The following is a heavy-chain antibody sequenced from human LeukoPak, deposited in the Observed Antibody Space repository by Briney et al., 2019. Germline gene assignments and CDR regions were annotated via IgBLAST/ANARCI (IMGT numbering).Heavy chain of an antibody. V-gene: IGHV3-43*02. CDR1: GFIVDDYA. D-gene: IGHD6-19*01. Sequence: PGGSLRLSCAASGFIVDDYAMYWVRQAPGKGLEWVSLISGDGSSTYYADSVKGRFTISRDNSKNSLFLQMNSLRTEDTALYYCAKDILSEQWHDAFDIWGQGTMVTVSS. CDR3: AKDILSEQWHDAFDI. J-gene: IGHJ3*02. CDR2: ISGDGSST.